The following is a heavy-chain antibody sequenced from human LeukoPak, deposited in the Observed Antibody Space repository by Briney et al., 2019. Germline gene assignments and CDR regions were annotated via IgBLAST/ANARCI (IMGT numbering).Heavy chain of an antibody. CDR2: IYYSGST. V-gene: IGHV4-31*03. CDR3: ARDRQRRFDY. CDR1: GGSISSGGYY. J-gene: IGHJ4*02. Sequence: SQTLSLTCTVSGGSISSGGYYWSWIRQHPGKGLEWIGYIYYSGSTYYNPSLKSRVTMSVDTSKNQFSLKLSSVTAADTAVYYCARDRQRRFDYWGQGTLVTVSS.